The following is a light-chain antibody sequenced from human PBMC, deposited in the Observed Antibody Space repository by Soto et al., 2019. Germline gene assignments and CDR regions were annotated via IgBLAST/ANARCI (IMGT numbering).Light chain of an antibody. Sequence: QSALTQPASVSGSPGQSITISCTGTSSDVGASDYVSWYQQHPGKVPKVMIYEVTNRPSGVSTRFSGSKSGTTAYLTISGLQAEDEADYYCSSYTSSSTWVFGGGTKLTVL. CDR3: SSYTSSSTWV. CDR1: SSDVGASDY. CDR2: EVT. V-gene: IGLV2-14*01. J-gene: IGLJ3*02.